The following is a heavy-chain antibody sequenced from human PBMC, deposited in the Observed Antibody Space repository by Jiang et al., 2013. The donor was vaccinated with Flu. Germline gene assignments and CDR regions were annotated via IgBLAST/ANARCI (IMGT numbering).Heavy chain of an antibody. Sequence: VQLLESGAEVKKPGSSVKVSCKASGGTFSSYAISWVRQAPGQGLEWMGGIIPIFGTANYAQKFQGRVTITADESTSTAYMELSSLRSEDTAVYYCASYLAVAGSNWFDPWGQGTLVTVSS. V-gene: IGHV1-69*01. D-gene: IGHD6-19*01. J-gene: IGHJ5*02. CDR1: GGTFSSYA. CDR2: IIPIFGTA. CDR3: ASYLAVAGSNWFDP.